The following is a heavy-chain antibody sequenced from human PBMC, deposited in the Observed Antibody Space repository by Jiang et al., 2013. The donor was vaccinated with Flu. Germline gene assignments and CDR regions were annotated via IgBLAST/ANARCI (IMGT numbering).Heavy chain of an antibody. Sequence: CGAEVKKPGESLKISCKSSGYSFTNYWIGWVRQMPGKGLELMGIIYPRDSDARYSPSFQGQVTISVDKSISAAYLQWSSLKASDTAIYCCARRPLTRTAGGFDYWGQGTLITVSS. CDR3: ARRPLTRTAGGFDY. CDR1: GYSFTNYW. V-gene: IGHV5-51*01. D-gene: IGHD2-15*01. CDR2: IYPRDSDA. J-gene: IGHJ4*02.